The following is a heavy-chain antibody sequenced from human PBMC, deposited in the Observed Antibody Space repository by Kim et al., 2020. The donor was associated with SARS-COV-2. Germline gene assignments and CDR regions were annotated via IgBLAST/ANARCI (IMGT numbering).Heavy chain of an antibody. CDR3: ARVGSGYDSESYCYYGMDV. Sequence: ASVKVSCKASGYTFTSYDINWVRQATGQGLEWMGWMNPNSGNTGYAQKFQGRVTMTRNTSISTAYMELSSLRSEDTAVYYCARVGSGYDSESYCYYGMDVWGQGTTVTVSS. CDR1: GYTFTSYD. V-gene: IGHV1-8*01. CDR2: MNPNSGNT. D-gene: IGHD5-12*01. J-gene: IGHJ6*02.